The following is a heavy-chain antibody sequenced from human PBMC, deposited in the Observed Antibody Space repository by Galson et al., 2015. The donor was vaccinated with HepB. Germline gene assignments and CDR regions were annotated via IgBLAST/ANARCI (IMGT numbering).Heavy chain of an antibody. CDR2: MNPNSGNT. Sequence: SVKVSCKASGGTFSSYTISWVRQATGQGLEWMGSMNPNSGNTGYAQKFQGRVTMTRNTSISTAYMELSSLRSEDTAVYYCASAVWTSGGFDYWGQGTLVTVSS. V-gene: IGHV1-8*02. CDR1: GGTFSSYT. CDR3: ASAVWTSGGFDY. D-gene: IGHD3-10*01. J-gene: IGHJ4*02.